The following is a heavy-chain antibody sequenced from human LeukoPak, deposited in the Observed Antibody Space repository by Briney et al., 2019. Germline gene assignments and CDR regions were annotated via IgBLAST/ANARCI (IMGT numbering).Heavy chain of an antibody. J-gene: IGHJ4*02. Sequence: GGSLRLSCAASGFTFSSYGRHWVRQAPGKGLEWVAFIRYDGSNKYYADSVKGRFTISRDNSKNTLYLQMNSLRAEDTAVYYCARDFHRRLYDSSGYYLYWGQGTLVTVSS. D-gene: IGHD3-22*01. CDR1: GFTFSSYG. CDR3: ARDFHRRLYDSSGYYLY. CDR2: IRYDGSNK. V-gene: IGHV3-30*02.